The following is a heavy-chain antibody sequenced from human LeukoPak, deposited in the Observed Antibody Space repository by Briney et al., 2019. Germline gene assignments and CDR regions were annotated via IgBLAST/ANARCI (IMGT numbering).Heavy chain of an antibody. J-gene: IGHJ4*02. CDR2: ISGSGGST. CDR3: ARGIAAAGGH. CDR1: GFTFSSYA. D-gene: IGHD6-13*01. Sequence: PGGSLRLSCAASGFTFSSYAMSWVRQAQGKGLEGVSAISGSGGSTYYADSVKGRFTISRDNSKNTLYLQVNSLRAEDTAVYYCARGIAAAGGHWGQGTLVTVSS. V-gene: IGHV3-23*01.